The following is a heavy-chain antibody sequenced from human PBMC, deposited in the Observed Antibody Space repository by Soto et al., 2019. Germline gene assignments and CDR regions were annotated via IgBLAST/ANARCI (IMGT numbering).Heavy chain of an antibody. D-gene: IGHD6-13*01. CDR1: GYSFTSYW. CDR3: ARTAAAGKYYYGIDV. CDR2: IYPGDSDT. V-gene: IGHV5-51*01. J-gene: IGHJ6*02. Sequence: PGESLKISCKGSGYSFTSYWIGWVRQMPGKGLELMGIIYPGDSDTRYSPSFQGQVTISADKSISTAYLQWSSLKASDTAMYYCARTAAAGKYYYGIDVWGQGTKVTVSS.